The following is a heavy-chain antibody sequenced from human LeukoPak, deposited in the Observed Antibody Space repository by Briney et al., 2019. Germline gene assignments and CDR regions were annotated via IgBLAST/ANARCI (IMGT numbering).Heavy chain of an antibody. CDR3: TTEGVVPAADAFDI. D-gene: IGHD2-2*01. J-gene: IGHJ3*02. Sequence: GGSLRLSCAASGFTFSNAWMSWVRQAPGKGLGWVGRIKSKTDGGTTDYAAPVKGRFTISRDDSKNTLYLQMNSLKTEDTAVYYCTTEGVVPAADAFDIWGQGTMVTVSS. V-gene: IGHV3-15*01. CDR2: IKSKTDGGTT. CDR1: GFTFSNAW.